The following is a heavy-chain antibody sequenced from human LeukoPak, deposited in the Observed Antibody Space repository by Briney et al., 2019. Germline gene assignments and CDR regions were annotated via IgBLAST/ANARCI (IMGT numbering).Heavy chain of an antibody. CDR2: IKEDGSDK. V-gene: IGHV3-7*01. J-gene: IGHJ6*02. CDR1: GFTFSSHW. CDR3: ARRIVTYFYYGMDV. D-gene: IGHD2-15*01. Sequence: GGSLRLSCAASGFTFSSHWMSWVRQAPGKGLEWVANIKEDGSDKYYVDSVKGRFTVSRDNVKSSLYLQMNSLRAEDTAVYYCARRIVTYFYYGMDVWGQGTTVTVSS.